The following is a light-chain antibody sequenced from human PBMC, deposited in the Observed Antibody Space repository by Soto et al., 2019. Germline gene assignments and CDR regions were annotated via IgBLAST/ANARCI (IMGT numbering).Light chain of an antibody. CDR2: GNS. Sequence: QSVLTQPPSVSGAPGQRVTISCTGSSSNIGAGYDVHWYQQLPGTAPKLLIYGNSNRPSGVPDRFSGSKSGTSASLAITGLQAEDEADYYCSSYTSSSTLSTYVFGTGTKVTVL. CDR3: SSYTSSSTLSTYV. CDR1: SSNIGAGYD. J-gene: IGLJ1*01. V-gene: IGLV1-40*01.